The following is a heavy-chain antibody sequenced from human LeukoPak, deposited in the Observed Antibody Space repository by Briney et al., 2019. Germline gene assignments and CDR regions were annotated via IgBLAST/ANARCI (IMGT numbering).Heavy chain of an antibody. D-gene: IGHD3-10*01. CDR2: MNPNSGNT. CDR3: ARCSGSYYYYYGMDV. Sequence: ASVKVSCKASGYTFTSYDINWVRQATGQGLEWMGWMNPNSGNTGYAQKFQGRVTMTRNTSISTAYMELSSLRSDDTAVYYCARCSGSYYYYYGMDVWGQGTTVTVSS. CDR1: GYTFTSYD. J-gene: IGHJ6*02. V-gene: IGHV1-8*01.